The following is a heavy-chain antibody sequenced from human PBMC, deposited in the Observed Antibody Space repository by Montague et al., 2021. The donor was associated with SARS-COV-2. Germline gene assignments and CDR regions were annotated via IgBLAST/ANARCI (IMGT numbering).Heavy chain of an antibody. J-gene: IGHJ3*02. CDR1: GGSISSYY. Sequence: SETLSLTCTVSGGSISSYYWSWIRQPPGKGLEWIGYIYYSGSTNYNPSLKSRVTISVDTSKNQFSLKLSSVTAADTAVYYCARGQITMVRGVPQRAFDIWGQGTMVTVSS. CDR2: IYYSGST. CDR3: ARGQITMVRGVPQRAFDI. V-gene: IGHV4-59*01. D-gene: IGHD3-10*01.